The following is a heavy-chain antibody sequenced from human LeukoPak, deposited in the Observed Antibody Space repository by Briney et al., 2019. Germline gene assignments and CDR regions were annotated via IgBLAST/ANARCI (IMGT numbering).Heavy chain of an antibody. CDR2: ISSSGTHI. CDR3: ATGGIGYTYREVDY. V-gene: IGHV3-21*01. CDR1: GFTFSTYA. Sequence: GGSLRLSCAASGFTFSTYAMNWVRQAPGKGLEWVSSISSSGTHIYYADSVKGRFTISRDNSKNTLYLQMNSLRIEDTALYYCATGGIGYTYREVDYWGQGTLVTVSS. D-gene: IGHD5-24*01. J-gene: IGHJ4*02.